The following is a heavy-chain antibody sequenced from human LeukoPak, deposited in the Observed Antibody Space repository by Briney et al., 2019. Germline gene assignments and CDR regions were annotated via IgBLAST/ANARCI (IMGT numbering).Heavy chain of an antibody. J-gene: IGHJ3*02. D-gene: IGHD6-13*01. V-gene: IGHV3-21*01. CDR1: GFTFSSYS. CDR2: ISSSSSYI. CDR3: ARIAAAGSLGAFDI. Sequence: GGSLRLSCAASGFTFSSYSMNWVRQAPGKGLEWVSSISSSSSYIYYADSVKGRFTISRDNAKNSLYLQMNSLRAEDTAVCYCARIAAAGSLGAFDIWGQGTIVTVSS.